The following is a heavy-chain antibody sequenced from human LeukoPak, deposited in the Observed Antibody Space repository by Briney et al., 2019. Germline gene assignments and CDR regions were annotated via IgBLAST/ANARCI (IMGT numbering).Heavy chain of an antibody. J-gene: IGHJ4*02. Sequence: GGSLRLSCAASGFTFSSYAMSWVRQAPGKGLEWVSAISGSGGSTYYADSVKGRFTISRDNSKNTLYLQMYSLRAGDTAVYYCAKDSSGGSADFDYWGQGTLVTVSS. V-gene: IGHV3-23*01. D-gene: IGHD2-15*01. CDR2: ISGSGGST. CDR3: AKDSSGGSADFDY. CDR1: GFTFSSYA.